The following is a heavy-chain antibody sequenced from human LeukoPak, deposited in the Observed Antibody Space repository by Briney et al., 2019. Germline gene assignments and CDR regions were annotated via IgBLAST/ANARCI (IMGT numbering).Heavy chain of an antibody. CDR3: ARRAITIFAVKPGAFEI. D-gene: IGHD3-3*01. CDR1: GFTFSSYS. J-gene: IGHJ3*02. V-gene: IGHV3-21*01. Sequence: PGGSLRLSCAASGFTFSSYSMNWVRQAPGKGLEWVSSISSSSSYIYYADSVKGRFTISRDNAKNSLYLQMNSLRAEDTAVYYCARRAITIFAVKPGAFEIWGQGTMVTVSS. CDR2: ISSSSSYI.